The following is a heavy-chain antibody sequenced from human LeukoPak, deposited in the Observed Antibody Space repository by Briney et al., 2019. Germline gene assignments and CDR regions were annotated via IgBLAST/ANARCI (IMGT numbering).Heavy chain of an antibody. CDR2: IDPSDSYT. D-gene: IGHD3-9*01. CDR1: GYSFSNYW. CDR3: TRLTDYNILTGYYSDY. V-gene: IGHV5-10-1*01. J-gene: IGHJ4*02. Sequence: GESLKISCKGSGYSFSNYWISWVRQMPGKGLEWMGRIDPSDSYTKYSPSFQGHVAMSTDKSMTTAYLQWSSLKASATAMYYCTRLTDYNILTGYYSDYWGQGTLVTVSS.